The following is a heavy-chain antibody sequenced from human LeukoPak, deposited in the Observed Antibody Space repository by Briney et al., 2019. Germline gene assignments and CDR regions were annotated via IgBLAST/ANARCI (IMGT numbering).Heavy chain of an antibody. CDR3: AREGYGSGRRLGMDV. J-gene: IGHJ6*02. CDR1: GYIFINYY. Sequence: RASVKVSCKASGYIFINYYMHWVRQAPGQELEWMAIINPSGGSTTYAQKFQGRVTMTRDTSTNTVYLEVNSLRSDDTAVYYCAREGYGSGRRLGMDVWGQGTTVTVSS. D-gene: IGHD3-10*01. CDR2: INPSGGST. V-gene: IGHV1-46*01.